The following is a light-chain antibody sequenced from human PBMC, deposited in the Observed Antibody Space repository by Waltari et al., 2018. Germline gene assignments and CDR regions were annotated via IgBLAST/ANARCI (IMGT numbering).Light chain of an antibody. CDR2: WAS. CDR1: QSVLYSSNNKNY. CDR3: QQYFSTPPVT. V-gene: IGKV4-1*01. Sequence: DIVMTQSPDSLAVSLGERATINCKSSQSVLYSSNNKNYLAWYQQKSGQPPKLLIYWASTRDSGVPDRFSGGGSGTDFTLTISSLQAEDVAVYYCQQYFSTPPVTFGGGTKVEIK. J-gene: IGKJ4*01.